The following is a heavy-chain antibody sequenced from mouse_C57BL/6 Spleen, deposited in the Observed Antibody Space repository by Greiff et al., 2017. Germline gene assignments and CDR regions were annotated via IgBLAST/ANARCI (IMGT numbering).Heavy chain of an antibody. CDR2: ISSGSSTI. D-gene: IGHD2-5*01. V-gene: IGHV5-17*01. J-gene: IGHJ4*01. CDR1: GFTFSDYG. Sequence: EVMLVESGGGLVKPGGSLKLSCAASGFTFSDYGMHWVRQAPEKGLEWVAYISSGSSTIYYADTVKGRFTISRDNAKNTLFLQMTSLRSEDTAMDYCANSNFHYYAMDYWGQGTSVTVSS. CDR3: ANSNFHYYAMDY.